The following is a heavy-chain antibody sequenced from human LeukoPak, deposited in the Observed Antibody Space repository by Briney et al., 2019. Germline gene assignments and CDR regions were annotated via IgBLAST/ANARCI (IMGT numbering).Heavy chain of an antibody. D-gene: IGHD3-10*01. CDR1: GGSFSGYY. J-gene: IGHJ5*02. CDR2: INHSGST. V-gene: IGHV4-34*01. CDR3: ARQLLWFGELKPYWFDP. Sequence: SETLSLTCAVYGGSFSGYYWSWIRQPPGKGLEWIGEINHSGSTNYNPSLKSRVTISVDTSKNQFSLKLSSVTAADTAVYYCARQLLWFGELKPYWFDPWGQGTLVTVSS.